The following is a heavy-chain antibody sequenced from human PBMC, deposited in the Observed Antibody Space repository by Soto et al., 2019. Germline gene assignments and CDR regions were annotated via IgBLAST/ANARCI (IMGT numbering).Heavy chain of an antibody. V-gene: IGHV1-3*01. J-gene: IGHJ4*02. CDR1: GYPFPSFE. Sequence: GASVKVSCKTSGYPFPSFEVHWIRQAPGQRPVWMGGISNAGSGNTKYSQKFQDRLTITGDKRATTVYMALSSLTSEDTATYYCARESNHYQDFFQNWGQGTQVTSPQ. D-gene: IGHD2-2*01. CDR2: ISNAGSGNT. CDR3: ARESNHYQDFFQN.